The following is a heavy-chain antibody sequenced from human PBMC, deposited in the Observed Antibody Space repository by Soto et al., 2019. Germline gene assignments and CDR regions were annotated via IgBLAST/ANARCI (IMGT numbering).Heavy chain of an antibody. V-gene: IGHV4-39*01. D-gene: IGHD3-10*01. J-gene: IGHJ4*02. CDR3: ARTRFLWTPDYFDY. CDR2: IYYSGST. Sequence: SETLSLTCTVSGGSISSSSYYWGWIRQPPGKGLEWIGSIYYSGSTYYNPSLKSRVTISVDTSKNQFSLKLSSVTAADTAVYYCARTRFLWTPDYFDYWGQGTLVTVSS. CDR1: GGSISSSSYY.